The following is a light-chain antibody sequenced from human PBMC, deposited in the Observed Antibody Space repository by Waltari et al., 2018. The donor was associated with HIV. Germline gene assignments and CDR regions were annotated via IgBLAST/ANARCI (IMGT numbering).Light chain of an antibody. CDR2: EAS. CDR3: QQYNTYWT. Sequence: GDRVTITCRASQDIDNWLAWYQQKPGKAPKLLIYEASNLESGVPSRFSGSGSGTEFTLTITSLQPDDFATYYCQQYNTYWTFGQGTNVEIQ. J-gene: IGKJ1*01. CDR1: QDIDNW. V-gene: IGKV1-5*03.